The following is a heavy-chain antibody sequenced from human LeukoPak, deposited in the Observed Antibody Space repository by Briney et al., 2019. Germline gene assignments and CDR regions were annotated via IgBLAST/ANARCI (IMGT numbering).Heavy chain of an antibody. J-gene: IGHJ3*02. Sequence: GGSLRLSCTASGFTFSAYAMMWVRQAPGKGPEWVSAIRGGGGSAFYADSVKGRFTISRDNSKYTLFLQMNSLRAEDTAVYYCARDPNGDYIGAFDMWGPGTMVTISS. CDR3: ARDPNGDYIGAFDM. D-gene: IGHD4-17*01. CDR2: IRGGGGSA. CDR1: GFTFSAYA. V-gene: IGHV3-23*01.